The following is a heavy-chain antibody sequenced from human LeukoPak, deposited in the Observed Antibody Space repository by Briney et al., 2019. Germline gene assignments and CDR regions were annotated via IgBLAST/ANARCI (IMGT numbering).Heavy chain of an antibody. Sequence: GGSLRLSCAASGFTFSSYGMHWVRQAPGKGLEWVAVTSYDGSNKYYADSVKGRFTTSRDNSKNTLYLQMNSLRAEDTAVYYCAKEDGDSDAFDIWGQGTMVTVSS. J-gene: IGHJ3*02. CDR3: AKEDGDSDAFDI. D-gene: IGHD2-21*01. CDR1: GFTFSSYG. V-gene: IGHV3-30*18. CDR2: TSYDGSNK.